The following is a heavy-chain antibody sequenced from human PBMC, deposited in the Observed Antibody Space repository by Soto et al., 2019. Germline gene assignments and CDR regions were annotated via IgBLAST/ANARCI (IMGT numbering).Heavy chain of an antibody. CDR1: GGSISGYY. J-gene: IGHJ4*02. CDR2: LFYGGTT. CDR3: ARHRGPAPVY. Sequence: QVQLQESGPGLVKPSETLSLTCTVSGGSISGYYWTWIRQPPGKGLVWVGSLFYGGTTDYNPSLKSRLTMSFDTSKNHFSLKLRSVTAADTAVYYCARHRGPAPVYWGQGTLVTASS. V-gene: IGHV4-39*01. D-gene: IGHD3-10*01.